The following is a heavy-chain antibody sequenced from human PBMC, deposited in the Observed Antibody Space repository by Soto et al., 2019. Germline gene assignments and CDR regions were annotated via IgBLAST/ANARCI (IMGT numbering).Heavy chain of an antibody. CDR2: IRSKANSYAT. J-gene: IGHJ6*02. CDR3: TRHDYDFWSGYPGYYYGMDV. Sequence: PGGSLRLSCAASGFTFSGSAMHWVRQASGKGLEWVGRIRSKANSYATAYAASVKGRFTISRDDSKNTAYLQMNSLKTEDTAVYYCTRHDYDFWSGYPGYYYGMDVWGQGTTVTVSS. CDR1: GFTFSGSA. D-gene: IGHD3-3*01. V-gene: IGHV3-73*01.